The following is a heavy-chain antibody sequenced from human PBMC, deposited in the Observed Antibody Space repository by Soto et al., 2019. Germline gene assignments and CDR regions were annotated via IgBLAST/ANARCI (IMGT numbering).Heavy chain of an antibody. Sequence: VQLLESGGDLVQPGGSLRLSCTASGFPFSTKSMTWVRQAPGKGLEWVSALTATSGRPYYADSVKGRFTISRDNSKNTLYLQMNSLGAEDTAVYYCAKDLRGPEAGTWYLDLWGRGTLVIVSS. CDR2: LTATSGRP. J-gene: IGHJ2*01. CDR3: AKDLRGPEAGTWYLDL. CDR1: GFPFSTKS. D-gene: IGHD6-13*01. V-gene: IGHV3-23*01.